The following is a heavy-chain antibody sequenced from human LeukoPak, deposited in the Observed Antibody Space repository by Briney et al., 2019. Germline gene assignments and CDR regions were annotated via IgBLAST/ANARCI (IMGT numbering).Heavy chain of an antibody. D-gene: IGHD4-17*01. CDR2: INGRGIT. CDR3: AKERQTGDYFTSDY. Sequence: PGGSLRLSCAASGFSFSDAWMNWVRQAPGEGLEWLSAINGRGITYYAGSVKGRFTISRDNSENTLYLQMNSLTVDDTAVYFCAKERQTGDYFTSDYWGQGTLVTVSS. J-gene: IGHJ4*02. CDR1: GFSFSDAW. V-gene: IGHV3-53*01.